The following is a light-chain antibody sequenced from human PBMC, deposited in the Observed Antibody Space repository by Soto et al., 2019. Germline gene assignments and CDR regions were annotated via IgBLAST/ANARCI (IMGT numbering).Light chain of an antibody. CDR1: QSVSSY. CDR3: QQYQNWPPMYA. J-gene: IGKJ2*01. Sequence: EIVLTQSPATLSLSPGERATLSCRASQSVSSYLAWYQQKPGQAPRLLIYDASNTATGIPARFSGSGSGTDFTLTISSLEPEDFAVYFCQQYQNWPPMYAFGQGTKLQIK. V-gene: IGKV3-11*01. CDR2: DAS.